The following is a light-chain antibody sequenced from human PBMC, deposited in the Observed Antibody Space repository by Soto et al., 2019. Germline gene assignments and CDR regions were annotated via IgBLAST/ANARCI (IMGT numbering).Light chain of an antibody. Sequence: QSVLTQPASVSGSPGQSITISCTGTSSDVGSYNLVSWYQQHPGKAPKLMIYEGSKRPSGVSNRFSGSKSGNTASLTISGLQAEDEADYYCCSYAGTKGSDVFGTGTKLTVL. CDR3: CSYAGTKGSDV. CDR2: EGS. V-gene: IGLV2-23*01. CDR1: SSDVGSYNL. J-gene: IGLJ1*01.